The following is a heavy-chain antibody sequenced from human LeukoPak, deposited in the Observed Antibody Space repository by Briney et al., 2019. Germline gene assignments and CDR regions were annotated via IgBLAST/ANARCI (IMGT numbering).Heavy chain of an antibody. CDR3: AREIRPVVTIFGVVPTPLYYYYGMDV. D-gene: IGHD3-3*01. Sequence: ASVTVSCKASGYTFTNYAMNWVRQAPGQGLEWMGWINTNTGNPTYAQGFTGRFVFSLDTSVSTAYLQISSLKAEDTAVYYCAREIRPVVTIFGVVPTPLYYYYGMDVRGQGTTVTVSS. CDR2: INTNTGNP. J-gene: IGHJ6*02. CDR1: GYTFTNYA. V-gene: IGHV7-4-1*02.